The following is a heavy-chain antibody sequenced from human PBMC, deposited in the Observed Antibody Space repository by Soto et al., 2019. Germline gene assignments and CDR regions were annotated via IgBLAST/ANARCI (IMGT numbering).Heavy chain of an antibody. CDR2: VYHTGDT. CDR1: GGTVASSHW. CDR3: AREIVTAGGNNYFDP. V-gene: IGHV4-4*02. J-gene: IGHJ5*02. Sequence: SETLSLTCGVSGGTVASSHWWSWVRQSPGRGLEWIGNVYHTGDTNFNPSLQSRVTFSVDKSNNQLSLRLTSVTAADTAVYFCAREIVTAGGNNYFDPWGPGTLVTVSS. D-gene: IGHD2-21*02.